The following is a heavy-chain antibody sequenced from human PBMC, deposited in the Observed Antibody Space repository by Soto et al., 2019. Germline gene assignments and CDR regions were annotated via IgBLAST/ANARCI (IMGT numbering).Heavy chain of an antibody. J-gene: IGHJ3*02. CDR3: ARQHYYDSSGVIVKRAFDI. V-gene: IGHV4-39*01. CDR2: IYYSGST. D-gene: IGHD3-22*01. Sequence: QLQLQESGPGLVKPSETLSLTCTVSGGSISSSTYYWGWIRQPPGKGLEWIGNIYYSGSTYYNPSLKSRVTLSADTSNNQFSLKLNSATAADTAVYYCARQHYYDSSGVIVKRAFDIWGQGTMVTVSS. CDR1: GGSISSSTYY.